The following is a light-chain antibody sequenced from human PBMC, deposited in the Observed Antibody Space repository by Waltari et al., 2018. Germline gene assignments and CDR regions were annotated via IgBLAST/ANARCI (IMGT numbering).Light chain of an antibody. Sequence: ETVLTQSPGTLSLSPGEGATLSCRASQSVGRSLVWYQQKPGRAPRLLSYGASIRATGIPDRFTGSGSGTDFSLTISRLEPEDSVVYYCQMYVRLPVTFGQGTKVEI. V-gene: IGKV3-20*01. CDR2: GAS. CDR3: QMYVRLPVT. J-gene: IGKJ1*01. CDR1: QSVGRS.